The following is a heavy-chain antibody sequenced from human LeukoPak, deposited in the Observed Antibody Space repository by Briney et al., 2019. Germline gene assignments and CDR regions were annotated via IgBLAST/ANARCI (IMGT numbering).Heavy chain of an antibody. Sequence: GGSLRHSFVASGFTFSGVAMRWVRQASGKGLEWVARIRSKAGSYATEYAASVKGRFTISREDSKNTAYLQMNSLKTEDTAVYYCTGGTTATTLDYWGEGTLVTVSS. D-gene: IGHD4-17*01. CDR3: TGGTTATTLDY. J-gene: IGHJ4*02. CDR1: GFTFSGVA. V-gene: IGHV3-73*01. CDR2: IRSKAGSYAT.